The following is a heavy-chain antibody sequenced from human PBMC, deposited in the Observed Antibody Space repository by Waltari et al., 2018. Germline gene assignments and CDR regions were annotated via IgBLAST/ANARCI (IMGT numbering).Heavy chain of an antibody. CDR3: ARVVGVATIIVPNYYCMDV. D-gene: IGHD5-12*01. V-gene: IGHV1-2*02. CDR2: INPNSGGT. J-gene: IGHJ6*03. Sequence: GAEVKKPGASVKVSCKASGYTFTGYYMHWVRQAPGQGLEWMGWINPNSGGTNYAQKFQGRVTMTRDTSISTAYMELSRLRSDDTAVYYCARVVGVATIIVPNYYCMDVWGKGTTVTVSS. CDR1: GYTFTGYY.